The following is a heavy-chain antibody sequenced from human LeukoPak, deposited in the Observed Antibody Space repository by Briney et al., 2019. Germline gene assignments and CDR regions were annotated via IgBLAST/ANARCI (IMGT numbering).Heavy chain of an antibody. Sequence: GGSLRLSCAASGFXFSSYAIRWVRQAPGKGLQWVSAISGDGVSAFYADSVKGRFTISRDNSKNTLYLQMNSLRAEDTAVYYCARGSGYYFDYWGQGTLVTVSS. CDR1: GFXFSSYA. J-gene: IGHJ4*02. CDR3: ARGSGYYFDY. D-gene: IGHD6-19*01. CDR2: ISGDGVSA. V-gene: IGHV3-23*01.